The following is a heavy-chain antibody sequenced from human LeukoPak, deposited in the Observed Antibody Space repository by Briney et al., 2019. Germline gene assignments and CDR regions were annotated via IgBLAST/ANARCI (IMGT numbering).Heavy chain of an antibody. CDR1: GYSLSSNG. Sequence: ASVKVSCKASGYSLSSNGISWARQAPGQGLEWMGWISDYSGNTKYAQNFQDRVTLTTDRSTNTAYMELRSLRSDDTAVYYCARAGDYDAYWGQGTLVTVSS. CDR2: ISDYSGNT. J-gene: IGHJ4*02. CDR3: ARAGDYDAY. V-gene: IGHV1-18*01. D-gene: IGHD4-17*01.